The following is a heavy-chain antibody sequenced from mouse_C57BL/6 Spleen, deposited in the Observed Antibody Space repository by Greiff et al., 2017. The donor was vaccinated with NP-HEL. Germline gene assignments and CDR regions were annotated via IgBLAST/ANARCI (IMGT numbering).Heavy chain of an antibody. Sequence: VQLQQSGPELVKPGASVKISCKASGYTFTDYYMNWVKQSHGKSLEWIGDINPNNGGTSYNQKFKGKATLTVDKSSSTAYMERRSLTSEDSAVYYCANYYGNFDYWGQGTTLTVSS. D-gene: IGHD2-1*01. V-gene: IGHV1-26*01. J-gene: IGHJ2*01. CDR2: INPNNGGT. CDR3: ANYYGNFDY. CDR1: GYTFTDYY.